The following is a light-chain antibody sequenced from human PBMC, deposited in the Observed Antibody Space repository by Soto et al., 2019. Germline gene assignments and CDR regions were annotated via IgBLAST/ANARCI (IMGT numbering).Light chain of an antibody. V-gene: IGKV3-15*01. J-gene: IGKJ5*01. CDR2: GAS. Sequence: TQSPGTLSLSPGERATLLCEASQSVSSNLAWYQQKPGQAPRLLMYGASTRATGIPASFSGSGSATEFTLTISSLKSEDFAVYYCQQYNNWHTITFGHGTRLEI. CDR3: QQYNNWHTIT. CDR1: QSVSSN.